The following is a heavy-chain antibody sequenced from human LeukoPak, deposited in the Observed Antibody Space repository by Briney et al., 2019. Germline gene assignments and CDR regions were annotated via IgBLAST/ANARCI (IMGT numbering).Heavy chain of an antibody. J-gene: IGHJ5*02. CDR1: GFTVPSSY. CDR3: ARARCDSCGYGS. Sequence: PGGSLRLSCAASGFTVPSSYMSWVRQAPGKGLEWVAVLYSGGHTYYAGSVRGRFTISRDTSKNTLYLQMDSLRSEDTAEYYCARARCDSCGYGSWGQGTLVTVSS. D-gene: IGHD3-22*01. CDR2: LYSGGHT. V-gene: IGHV3-66*02.